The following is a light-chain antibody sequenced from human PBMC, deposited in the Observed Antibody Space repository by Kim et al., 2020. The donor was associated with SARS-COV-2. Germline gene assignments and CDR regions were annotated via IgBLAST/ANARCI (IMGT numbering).Light chain of an antibody. CDR2: GAS. J-gene: IGKJ4*01. Sequence: EIVLTQSPATLSLSPGERAALPCRASQSVSSSYLAWYQQKPGQAPRLLIYGASSRATGIPDRFSGSGSGTDFTLTITRLEPDDFAVYYCQQYGTSPLTFGGGTKLEI. CDR1: QSVSSSY. CDR3: QQYGTSPLT. V-gene: IGKV3-20*01.